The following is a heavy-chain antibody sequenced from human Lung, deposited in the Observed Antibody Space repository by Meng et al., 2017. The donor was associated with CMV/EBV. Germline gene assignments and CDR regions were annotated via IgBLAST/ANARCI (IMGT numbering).Heavy chain of an antibody. CDR2: ISSSGSTI. V-gene: IGHV3-48*03. CDR1: GFTFSSYE. J-gene: IGHJ6*02. D-gene: IGHD3-3*01. CDR3: ARDLVSYDFWSGYSALKGNYYGMDV. Sequence: GESLKISCAASGFTFSSYEMNWVRQAPGKGLEWVSYISSSGSTIYYADSVKGRFAISRDNAKNSLYLQMNSLRAEDTAVYYCARDLVSYDFWSGYSALKGNYYGMDVXGQGXTVTVSS.